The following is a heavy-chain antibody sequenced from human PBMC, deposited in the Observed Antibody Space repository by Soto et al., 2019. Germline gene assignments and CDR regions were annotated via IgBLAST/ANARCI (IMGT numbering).Heavy chain of an antibody. CDR2: ISSGAAYI. Sequence: EVQAVESGGGLVKPGGSLTLSCNFTFSMYSMNWVRQAPGKGLEWVASISSGAAYIKYVDSVQGRFTISRDNAKNSVSLQMSSLRVEDTAVYFCTRDEGGSYDSWFHPWGQGTQVTVSA. CDR3: TRDEGGSYDSWFHP. J-gene: IGHJ5*02. V-gene: IGHV3-21*01. D-gene: IGHD1-26*01. CDR1: TFSMYS.